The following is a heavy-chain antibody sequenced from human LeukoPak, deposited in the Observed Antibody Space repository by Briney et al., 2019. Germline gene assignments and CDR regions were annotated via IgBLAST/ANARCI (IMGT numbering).Heavy chain of an antibody. CDR2: ISPSGTVI. V-gene: IGHV3-11*01. CDR1: GFTFTDYY. D-gene: IGHD3-10*01. J-gene: IGHJ4*02. CDR3: ARDYNC. Sequence: GGSLRLSCSASGFTFTDYYMSWIRQAPGKGLEWVSYISPSGTVIYYGDSVKGRSTISRDNAKKSLYLQMNSPRAEDTAVYYCARDYNCWGQGTLVTVSS.